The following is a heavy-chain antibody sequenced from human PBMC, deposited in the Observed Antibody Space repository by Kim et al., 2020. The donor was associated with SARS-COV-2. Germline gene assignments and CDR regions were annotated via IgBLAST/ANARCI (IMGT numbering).Heavy chain of an antibody. V-gene: IGHV6-1*01. CDR3: ARGALYYFGSEAYSLDF. D-gene: IGHD3-10*01. CDR1: GDSVSINSAT. J-gene: IGHJ4*02. CDR2: TYYRSTWYN. Sequence: SQTLSLTCVISGDSVSINSATWNWIRQSPSRGLEWLGRTYYRSTWYNDYASSVRGRMTITPDTSNNHFSQHLTSVTPDDTAVYYCARGALYYFGSEAYSLDFWGPGTLVTVSS.